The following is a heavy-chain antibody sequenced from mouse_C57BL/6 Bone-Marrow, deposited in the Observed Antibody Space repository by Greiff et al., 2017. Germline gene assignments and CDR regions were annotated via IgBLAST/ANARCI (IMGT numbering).Heavy chain of an antibody. Sequence: EVKVIESGGDLVKPGGSLKLSCAASGFTFSSYGMSWVRQTPDKRLEWVATISSGGSYTYYPDSVKGRFTISRDNAKNTLYLQMSSLKSEDTAMYYCARHRHAQFAYWGQGTLVTVSA. CDR3: ARHRHAQFAY. V-gene: IGHV5-6*01. D-gene: IGHD6-1*01. CDR1: GFTFSSYG. J-gene: IGHJ3*01. CDR2: ISSGGSYT.